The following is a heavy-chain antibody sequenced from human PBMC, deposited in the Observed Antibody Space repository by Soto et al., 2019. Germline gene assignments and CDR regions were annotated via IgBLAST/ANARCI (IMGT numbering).Heavy chain of an antibody. CDR3: AHCHLPGGKYHCGTYYSDY. CDR2: IYWDDDK. Sequence: QITLKESGPTLVKPTQTLTLTCTFSGFSLSTNGVGVGWIRQPPGKALEWLALIYWDDDKRYSPSLKSRLTITKDTSKNQVVLTMTSMDPVDTATYYCAHCHLPGGKYHCGTYYSDYWGQGSLVTVSS. CDR1: GFSLSTNGVG. J-gene: IGHJ4*02. V-gene: IGHV2-5*02. D-gene: IGHD2-2*01.